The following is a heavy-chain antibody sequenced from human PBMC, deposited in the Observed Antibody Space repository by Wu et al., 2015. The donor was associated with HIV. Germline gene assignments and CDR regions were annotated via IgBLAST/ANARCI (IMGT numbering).Heavy chain of an antibody. D-gene: IGHD3-3*01. J-gene: IGHJ6*03. Sequence: QVQLVQSGAEVKKPGASVKVSCKASGYTFTSYDINWVRQATGQGLEWMGWMNPNSGNTGYAQKLQGRVTMTTDTSTSTAYMELRSLRSDDTAVYYCARDLGTIFGVVIMELDYYYYMDVWGKGTNGHRLL. CDR3: ARDLGTIFGVVIMELDYYYYMDV. CDR1: GYTFTSYD. CDR2: MNPNSGNT. V-gene: IGHV1-8*01.